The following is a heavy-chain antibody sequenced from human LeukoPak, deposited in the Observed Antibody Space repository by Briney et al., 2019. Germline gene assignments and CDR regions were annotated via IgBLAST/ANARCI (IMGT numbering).Heavy chain of an antibody. CDR3: ARENCSGGRCYFALEI. J-gene: IGHJ3*02. CDR2: INSNSGST. Sequence: EASVKVSCKASGDTFTGYYIHWVRQAPGQGLEWMGWINSNSGSTRSVQKFQGRVTLTRDTSISTAYMELSTLTSDDTAVYYCARENCSGGRCYFALEIWGQGTMVTVSS. CDR1: GDTFTGYY. V-gene: IGHV1-2*02. D-gene: IGHD2-15*01.